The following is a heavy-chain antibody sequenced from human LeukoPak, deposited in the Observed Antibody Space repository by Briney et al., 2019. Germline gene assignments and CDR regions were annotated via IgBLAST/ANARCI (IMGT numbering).Heavy chain of an antibody. CDR3: ARINVGQLVYFDY. V-gene: IGHV5-10-1*01. J-gene: IGHJ4*02. CDR2: IDPSHSYT. Sequence: GRIDPSHSYTNYSPSFQGHVTISADKSISTAYLQWSSLKASDTAMYYCARINVGQLVYFDYWGQGTLVTVSS. D-gene: IGHD6-6*01.